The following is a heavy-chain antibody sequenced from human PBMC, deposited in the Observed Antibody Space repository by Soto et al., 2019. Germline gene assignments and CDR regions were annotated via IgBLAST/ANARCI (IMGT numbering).Heavy chain of an antibody. V-gene: IGHV4-4*09. CDR1: GGSISAYY. CDR3: ARMTSGWYSY. D-gene: IGHD6-19*01. Sequence: PSETLSLTCTVSGGSISAYYWSWIRQPPGKGLEWIGYIHHSGSTNCNPSLRSRVTISVDTSKNQFSLNLSSVTAEDTAVYYCARMTSGWYSYWGPGTLVTVSS. J-gene: IGHJ4*02. CDR2: IHHSGST.